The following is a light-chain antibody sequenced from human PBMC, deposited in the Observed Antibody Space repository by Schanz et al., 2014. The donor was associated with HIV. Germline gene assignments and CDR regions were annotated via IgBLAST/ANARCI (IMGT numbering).Light chain of an antibody. J-gene: IGLJ3*02. Sequence: QSVLTQPASVSGSPGQSITISCTGTSSDAGGYNYVPRYQQHPGKAPKLMIYDVINRPSGVSNRFSGSKPGNTASLTISGLQAEDEADYYCSSYTSSSTLVFGGGTKLTVL. V-gene: IGLV2-14*03. CDR1: SSDAGGYNY. CDR3: SSYTSSSTLV. CDR2: DVI.